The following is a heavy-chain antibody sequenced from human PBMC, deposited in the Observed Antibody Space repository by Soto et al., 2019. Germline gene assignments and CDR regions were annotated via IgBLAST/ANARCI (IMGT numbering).Heavy chain of an antibody. CDR2: VHYSGNT. Sequence: QIQLHESSPGLVKPSQTLSLTCTVSGGSIRSGDYYWSWIRQTPERGLEWCGYVHYSGNTFYNPSLKSRATISLDTSRNQFSLNLSSVTAADSAVYYCAREIMAADHFDYWGQGALVTVSS. CDR1: GGSIRSGDYY. V-gene: IGHV4-30-4*01. D-gene: IGHD6-13*01. J-gene: IGHJ4*02. CDR3: AREIMAADHFDY.